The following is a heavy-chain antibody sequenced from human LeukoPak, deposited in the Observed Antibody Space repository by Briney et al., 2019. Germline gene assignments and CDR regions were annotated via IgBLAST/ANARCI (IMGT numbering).Heavy chain of an antibody. CDR3: AGNYGSEDY. V-gene: IGHV4-34*01. J-gene: IGHJ4*02. CDR2: INHGGST. CDR1: GGSFSGYY. Sequence: SETLSLTCAVYGGSFSGYYWSWIRQPPGKGLEWIGEINHGGSTNYNPSLKSRVTISVDTSKNQFSLKLSSVTAADTAVYYCAGNYGSEDYWGQGTLVTVSS. D-gene: IGHD3-10*01.